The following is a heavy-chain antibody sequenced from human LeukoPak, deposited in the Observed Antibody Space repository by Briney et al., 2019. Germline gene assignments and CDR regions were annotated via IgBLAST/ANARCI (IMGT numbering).Heavy chain of an antibody. CDR1: GFTFSNAW. CDR3: ATYSLSWY. Sequence: PGGSLLLSCAASGFTFSNAWMHWVRQAPGKGLEWVARLKSKSDGGTTDYAAPVKGRFTISRDDSKNTLYLQMNSLKTEDTAVYYCATYSLSWYWGQGTLVTISS. D-gene: IGHD2-15*01. V-gene: IGHV3-15*01. CDR2: LKSKSDGGTT. J-gene: IGHJ4*02.